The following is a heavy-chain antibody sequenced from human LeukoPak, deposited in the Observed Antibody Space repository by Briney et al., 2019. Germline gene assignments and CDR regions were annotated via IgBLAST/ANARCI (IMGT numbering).Heavy chain of an antibody. CDR3: AKEGQGEPDY. Sequence: GGSLRLSCAASGFTFSNYNMHWVRQAPGKGLQWVSYITISRTTIYYADSVKGRFTISRDNAKNSLYLQMNSLRAEDTAVYYCAKEGQGEPDYWGQGTLVTVSS. D-gene: IGHD1-14*01. CDR2: ITISRTTI. CDR1: GFTFSNYN. J-gene: IGHJ4*02. V-gene: IGHV3-48*01.